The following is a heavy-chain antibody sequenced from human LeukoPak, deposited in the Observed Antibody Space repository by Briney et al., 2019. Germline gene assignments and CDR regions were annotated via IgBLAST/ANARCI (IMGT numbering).Heavy chain of an antibody. CDR3: AKSESSSWFGAFDI. CDR1: GFTFSSYG. V-gene: IGHV3-33*06. Sequence: PGRSLRLSCAASGFTFSSYGMHWVRQAPGKGLEWVAVIWYDGSNKYYADSVKGRFTISRDNSKNTLYLQMNSLRAEDTAVYCCAKSESSSWFGAFDIWGQGTMVTVSS. J-gene: IGHJ3*02. CDR2: IWYDGSNK. D-gene: IGHD6-13*01.